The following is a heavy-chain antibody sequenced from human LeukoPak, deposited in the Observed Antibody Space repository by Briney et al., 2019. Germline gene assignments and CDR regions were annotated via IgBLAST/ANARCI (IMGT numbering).Heavy chain of an antibody. D-gene: IGHD3-10*01. CDR1: GFTFSSYW. CDR2: IKQDGSEK. CDR3: ARDRLLWFGEAGPSDY. J-gene: IGHJ4*02. V-gene: IGHV3-7*01. Sequence: SGGSLRLSCAASGFTFSSYWMSWVRQAPGKGLEWVANIKQDGSEKYYVDSVKGRFTISRENAKNSLYLQMNSLRAEDTAVYYCARDRLLWFGEAGPSDYWGQGTLVTVSS.